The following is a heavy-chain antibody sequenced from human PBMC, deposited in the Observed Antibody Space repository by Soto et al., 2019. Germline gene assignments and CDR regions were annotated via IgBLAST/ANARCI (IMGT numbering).Heavy chain of an antibody. Sequence: ETLSLTCTVSGGSISSYYWSWIRQPPGKGLEWIGYIYYSGSTNYNPSLKSRVTISVDTSKNQFSLKLSSVTAADTAVYYCAREYCSSTSCYKYYFDYWGQGTLVTVSS. CDR2: IYYSGST. CDR3: AREYCSSTSCYKYYFDY. D-gene: IGHD2-2*02. J-gene: IGHJ4*02. V-gene: IGHV4-59*01. CDR1: GGSISSYY.